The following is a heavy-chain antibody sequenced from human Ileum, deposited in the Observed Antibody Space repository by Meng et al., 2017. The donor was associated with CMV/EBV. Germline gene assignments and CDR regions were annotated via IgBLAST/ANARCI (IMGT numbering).Heavy chain of an antibody. D-gene: IGHD1-26*01. CDR3: ARGLVGATSDY. CDR1: GFTFSSYS. V-gene: IGHV3-21*01. Sequence: GESLKISCAASGFTFSSYSMNWVRQAPGKGLEWVSSISSSSTYIFYADSVKGRFTISRDNAKNSLYLQVNGLTAEDTAVYYCARGLVGATSDYWGQGTLVTVSS. J-gene: IGHJ4*02. CDR2: ISSSSTYI.